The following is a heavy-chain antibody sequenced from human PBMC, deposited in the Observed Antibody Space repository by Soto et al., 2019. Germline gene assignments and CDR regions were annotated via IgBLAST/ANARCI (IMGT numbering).Heavy chain of an antibody. CDR1: GGTFSSYA. V-gene: IGHV1-69*13. Sequence: SVKVSCKASGGTFSSYAISWVRQAPGQGLEWMGGIIPIFGTANYAQKFQGRVTITADESTSTAYMELSSLRSEDTAVYYCARSEYYYYDSSGYLDYWGQGTLVTVS. CDR3: ARSEYYYYDSSGYLDY. D-gene: IGHD3-22*01. CDR2: IIPIFGTA. J-gene: IGHJ4*02.